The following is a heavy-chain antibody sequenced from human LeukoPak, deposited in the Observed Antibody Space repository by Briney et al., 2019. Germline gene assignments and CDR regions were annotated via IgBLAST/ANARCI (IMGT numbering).Heavy chain of an antibody. Sequence: GGSLRLSCAASGFTVSGNYMNWVRLAPGKGLEWVSIIFGAGNTYYADSVKGRFTISRDNSKNTLYLQMNSLRAEDTAVYYCAKHLVADSSGYYPFDYWGQGTLVTVSS. V-gene: IGHV3-66*04. CDR1: GFTVSGNY. J-gene: IGHJ4*02. CDR3: AKHLVADSSGYYPFDY. CDR2: IFGAGNT. D-gene: IGHD3-22*01.